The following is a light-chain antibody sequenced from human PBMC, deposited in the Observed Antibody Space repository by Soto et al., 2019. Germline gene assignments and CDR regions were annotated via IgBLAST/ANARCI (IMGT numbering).Light chain of an antibody. V-gene: IGKV3-11*01. J-gene: IGKJ5*01. Sequence: VWSQSPRSLEVAAGERAPLPCRASQSIHTSLAWYQQKPGQPPRLVVYDSTLRANGVQDRFGGSRSGTEFTLTINNLEPEDFAVYYCQQRNVWPTISFGEVARLEVK. CDR2: DST. CDR3: QQRNVWPTIS. CDR1: QSIHTS.